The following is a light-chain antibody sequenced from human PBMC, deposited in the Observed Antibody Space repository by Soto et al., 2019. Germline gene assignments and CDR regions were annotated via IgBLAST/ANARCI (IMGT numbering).Light chain of an antibody. Sequence: DIQMTQSPSSVSASVGDRVTITCRASQDMSRWLAWYQHKPGKAPNLLIYGASNLHRGVPSRFSGSGSGTDLNLTIGSLKAEDFATYYCQQAKSFPPTFGGGTKVEIK. V-gene: IGKV1-12*01. J-gene: IGKJ4*01. CDR1: QDMSRW. CDR2: GAS. CDR3: QQAKSFPPT.